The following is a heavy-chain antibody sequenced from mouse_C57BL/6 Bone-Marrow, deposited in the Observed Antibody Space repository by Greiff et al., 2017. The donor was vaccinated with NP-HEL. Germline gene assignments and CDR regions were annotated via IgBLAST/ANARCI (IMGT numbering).Heavy chain of an antibody. V-gene: IGHV1-72*01. CDR2: IDPNSGGT. Sequence: QVHVKQPGAELVKPGASVKLSCKASGYTFTSYWMHWVKQRPGRGLEWIGRIDPNSGGTKYNEKFKSKATLTVDKPSSTAYMQLSSLTSEDSAVYYCARSPFTTVVARDYFDYWGQGTTLTVSS. CDR1: GYTFTSYW. J-gene: IGHJ2*01. D-gene: IGHD1-1*01. CDR3: ARSPFTTVVARDYFDY.